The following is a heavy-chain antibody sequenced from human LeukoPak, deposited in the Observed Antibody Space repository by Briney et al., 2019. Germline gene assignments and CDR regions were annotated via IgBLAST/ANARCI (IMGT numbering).Heavy chain of an antibody. Sequence: SETLSLTCTVSGGSISSSSYYWGWIRQPPGKGLEWIGGIYYSGSTYYNPSLKSRVTISVDTSKNQFSLKLSSVTAADTAVYYCARGDCSGGSCYLFDHWGQGALVTVSS. J-gene: IGHJ4*02. CDR3: ARGDCSGGSCYLFDH. CDR2: IYYSGST. CDR1: GGSISSSSYY. V-gene: IGHV4-39*01. D-gene: IGHD2-15*01.